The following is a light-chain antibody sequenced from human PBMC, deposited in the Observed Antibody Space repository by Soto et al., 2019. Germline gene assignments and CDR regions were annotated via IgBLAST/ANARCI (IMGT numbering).Light chain of an antibody. CDR1: QNISSY. CDR3: QQYGSSPAIT. J-gene: IGKJ5*01. CDR2: DVS. Sequence: IVLTQSPATLSLSPGERATLSCRASQNISSYLIWYQQKPGQAPRLLMYDVSNRATGIPDRFSGSGSGTDFTLTISRLEPEDFAVYYCQQYGSSPAITFGQGTRLEIK. V-gene: IGKV3-20*01.